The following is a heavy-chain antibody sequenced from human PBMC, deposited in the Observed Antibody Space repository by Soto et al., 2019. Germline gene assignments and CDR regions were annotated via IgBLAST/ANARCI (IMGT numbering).Heavy chain of an antibody. D-gene: IGHD6-6*01. CDR2: IIPIFGTA. J-gene: IGHJ6*02. V-gene: IGHV1-69*06. Sequence: QVQLVQSGAGVKKPGSSVKVSCKASGGTFSSYAISWVRQAPGQGLEWMGGIIPIFGTANYAQKFQGRVTITADKSTSTAYMELSSLRSEDTAVYYCASLRQLGDYYYYGMDVWGQGTTVTVSS. CDR3: ASLRQLGDYYYYGMDV. CDR1: GGTFSSYA.